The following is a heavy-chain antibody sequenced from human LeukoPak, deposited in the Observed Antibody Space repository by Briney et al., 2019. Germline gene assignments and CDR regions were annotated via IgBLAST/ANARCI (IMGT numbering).Heavy chain of an antibody. V-gene: IGHV3-23*01. Sequence: GGSLRLSCAASGFTFSSYAMSWVRQAPGKGLEWVSAISGSGGSTYYADSVKGRFTISRDNPKNTLYLQMNSLRAEDTAVYYCAKDSGGYCSSTSCPLGAFDIWGQGTMVTVSS. CDR1: GFTFSSYA. CDR2: ISGSGGST. J-gene: IGHJ3*02. CDR3: AKDSGGYCSSTSCPLGAFDI. D-gene: IGHD2-2*01.